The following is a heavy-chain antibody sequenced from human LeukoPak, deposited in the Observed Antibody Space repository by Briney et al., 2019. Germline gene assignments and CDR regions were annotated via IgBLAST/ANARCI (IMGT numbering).Heavy chain of an antibody. V-gene: IGHV4-59*08. Sequence: SETLSLTCTVSGGSISSYYWSWIRQPPGKGLEWIGYIYYSGSTNYNPSLKGRVTISVDTSKNQFSLKLSSVTAADTAVYYCASLYGSGSFTYYYGMDVWGQGTTVTVSS. CDR3: ASLYGSGSFTYYYGMDV. CDR1: GGSISSYY. D-gene: IGHD3-10*01. J-gene: IGHJ6*02. CDR2: IYYSGST.